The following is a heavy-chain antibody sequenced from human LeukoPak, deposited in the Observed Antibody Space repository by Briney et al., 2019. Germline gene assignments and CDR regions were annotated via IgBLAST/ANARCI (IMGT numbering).Heavy chain of an antibody. D-gene: IGHD3-22*01. Sequence: GSLRLSCAASGFTFNSYWVNWVRQPPGKGLEWIGSIYYSGSTYYNPSLKSRVTISVDTSKNQFSLKLSSVTAADTAVYYCARHRRYFGGHWGYDSSGYYYDWFDPWGQGTLVTVSS. CDR3: ARHRRYFGGHWGYDSSGYYYDWFDP. CDR1: GFTFNSYW. CDR2: IYYSGST. V-gene: IGHV4-39*01. J-gene: IGHJ5*02.